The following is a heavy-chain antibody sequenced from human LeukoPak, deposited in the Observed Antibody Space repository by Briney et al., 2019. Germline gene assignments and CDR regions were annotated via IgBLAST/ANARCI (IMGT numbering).Heavy chain of an antibody. CDR1: GGSFSGSY. J-gene: IGHJ4*02. V-gene: IGHV4-34*01. CDR3: ASRDYGDYYFDY. D-gene: IGHD4-17*01. Sequence: SETLSLTCAVYGGSFSGSYWSWIRQPPGKGLEWIGEINHSGSTNYNPSLKSRVTISVDTSKNQFSLKLSSVTAADTAVYYCASRDYGDYYFDYWGQGTLVTVSS. CDR2: INHSGST.